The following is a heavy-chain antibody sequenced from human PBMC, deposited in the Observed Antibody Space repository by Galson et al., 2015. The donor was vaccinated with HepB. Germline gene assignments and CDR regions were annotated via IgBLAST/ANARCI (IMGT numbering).Heavy chain of an antibody. J-gene: IGHJ6*03. CDR2: IDPSDSYT. Sequence: QSGAEVKKPGESLRISCTGSGYSFTSYWISWVRQMPGKGLEWMGRIDPSDSYTNYSPSFQGHVTISADKSISTAYLQWSSLKASDTAMYYYDSSGYYQFPQGDYYYYYMDVWGKGTTVTVSS. CDR1: GYSFTSYW. V-gene: IGHV5-10-1*01. CDR3: DSSGYYQFPQGDYYYYYMDV. D-gene: IGHD3-22*01.